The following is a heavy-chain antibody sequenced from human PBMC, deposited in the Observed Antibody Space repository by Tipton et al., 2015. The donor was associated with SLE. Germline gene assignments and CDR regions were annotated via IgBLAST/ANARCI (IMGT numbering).Heavy chain of an antibody. CDR1: GGSIDSYY. CDR3: ARGRLRCDY. CDR2: LYATGTT. D-gene: IGHD5-12*01. J-gene: IGHJ4*02. Sequence: TLSLTCTVYGGSIDSYYWSWIRQSPDKGLQWIGNLYATGTTNYNPSLKSRVSMSIDTSKSQVTLKLTSVTAADTALYYCARGRLRCDYWGQGNLVTVSS. V-gene: IGHV4-4*08.